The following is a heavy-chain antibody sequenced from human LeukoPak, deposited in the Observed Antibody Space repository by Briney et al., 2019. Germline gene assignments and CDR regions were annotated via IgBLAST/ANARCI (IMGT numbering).Heavy chain of an antibody. J-gene: IGHJ4*02. CDR2: IKQDGSEK. CDR1: GFIFSPYW. D-gene: IGHD3-22*01. CDR3: ARDRGFDFDY. V-gene: IGHV3-7*01. Sequence: GGSLRLSCAASGFIFSPYWVTWIRQAPGKGLEWVANIKQDGSEKYYVDSVKGRFTISRDNAKNSLYLQMNSLRAEDTAVYYCARDRGFDFDYWGQGTLVTVSS.